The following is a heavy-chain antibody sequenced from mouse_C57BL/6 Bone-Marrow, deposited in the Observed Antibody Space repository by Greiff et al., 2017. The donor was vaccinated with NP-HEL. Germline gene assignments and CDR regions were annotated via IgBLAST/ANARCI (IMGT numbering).Heavy chain of an antibody. CDR2: IWSGGST. V-gene: IGHV2-2*01. D-gene: IGHD2-5*01. J-gene: IGHJ2*01. CDR1: GFSLTSYG. Sequence: QVQLQQSGPGLVQPSQSLSITCTVSGFSLTSYGVHWVRQSPGTGLEWLGVIWSGGSTDYNAAFISRLSISKDNSKSQVFFKMNSLQADDTAIYYCARSLAYYSNYYFDYWGQGTTLTVSS. CDR3: ARSLAYYSNYYFDY.